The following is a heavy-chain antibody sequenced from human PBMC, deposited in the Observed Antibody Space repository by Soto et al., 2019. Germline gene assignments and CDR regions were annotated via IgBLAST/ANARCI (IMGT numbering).Heavy chain of an antibody. J-gene: IGHJ5*02. CDR1: GYTFTSYG. V-gene: IGHV1-18*01. D-gene: IGHD2-15*01. Sequence: SVKVSCKASGYTFTSYGISWVRQAPGQGLEWMGWISAYNGNTNYAQKLQGRVTMTTDTSTSTAYMELRSLRSDDTAVYYCARARYCSGGSCYSVPTIGWFDPWGQGTLVTVSS. CDR3: ARARYCSGGSCYSVPTIGWFDP. CDR2: ISAYNGNT.